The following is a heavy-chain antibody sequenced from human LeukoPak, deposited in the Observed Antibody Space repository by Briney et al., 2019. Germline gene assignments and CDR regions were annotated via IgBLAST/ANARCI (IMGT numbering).Heavy chain of an antibody. CDR1: GGTFSSYT. Sequence: SVKVSCKASGGTFSSYTISWVRQAPGQGLEWMGGIIPILGIANYAQKFQGRVTITADKSTSTAYMELSSLRSEDTAVYYCARTLFVNGGNAFDIWGQGTMVTVSS. D-gene: IGHD2-8*01. CDR2: IIPILGIA. V-gene: IGHV1-69*10. J-gene: IGHJ3*02. CDR3: ARTLFVNGGNAFDI.